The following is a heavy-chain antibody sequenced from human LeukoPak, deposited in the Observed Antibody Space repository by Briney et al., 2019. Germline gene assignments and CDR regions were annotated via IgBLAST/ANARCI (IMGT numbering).Heavy chain of an antibody. CDR3: AKGAGGGYDDYFDY. D-gene: IGHD5-12*01. CDR2: ISYDGSNK. V-gene: IGHV3-30*18. J-gene: IGHJ4*02. Sequence: GGSLRLSCAASGFTFSSYGMNWVRQAPGKGLEWVAVISYDGSNKYYADSVKGRFTISRDNSKNTLYLQMNSLRAEDTAVYYCAKGAGGGYDDYFDYWGQGTLVTVSS. CDR1: GFTFSSYG.